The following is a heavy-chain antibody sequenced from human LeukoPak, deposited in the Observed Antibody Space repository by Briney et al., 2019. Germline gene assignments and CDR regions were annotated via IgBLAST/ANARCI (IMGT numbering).Heavy chain of an antibody. CDR3: ARSPNGSGNDY. D-gene: IGHD3-10*01. V-gene: IGHV4-34*01. CDR1: GGSLSGYY. CDR2: INHSGST. Sequence: SGTLSLTCAVSGGSLSGYYWTWIRQPPGKGLEWIGEINHSGSTNYNPSLKSRVTISVDTSKNQFSLKLRSVTAADTAVYYCARSPNGSGNDYWGQGTLVTVSS. J-gene: IGHJ4*02.